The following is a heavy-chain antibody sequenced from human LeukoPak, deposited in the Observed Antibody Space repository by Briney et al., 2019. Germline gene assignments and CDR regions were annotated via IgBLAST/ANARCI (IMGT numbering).Heavy chain of an antibody. CDR1: GYTFTGYY. D-gene: IGHD6-13*01. J-gene: IGHJ5*02. CDR2: INPNSGGT. CDR3: AGARPGIAAAGTRNWFDP. V-gene: IGHV1-2*02. Sequence: ASVKVSCKASGYTFTGYYMHWVRQAPGQGLEWMGWINPNSGGTNYAQKFQGRVTMTRDTSISTAYMELSRLRSDDTAVYYCAGARPGIAAAGTRNWFDPWGQGTLVTVSS.